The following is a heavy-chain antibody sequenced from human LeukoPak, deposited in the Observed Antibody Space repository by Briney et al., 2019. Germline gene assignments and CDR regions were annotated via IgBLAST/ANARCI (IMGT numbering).Heavy chain of an antibody. CDR3: ARGLGRERFRYGSGRFDD. D-gene: IGHD3-10*01. J-gene: IGHJ4*02. Sequence: PSETLSLTCTVSGGSISSGGYYWSWIRQHPGKGLEWIGYIYYSGSTYYNPSLKSRVTISVDTSKNQFSLKLSSVTAADTAVYYCARGLGRERFRYGSGRFDDWGQGTLVTVSS. V-gene: IGHV4-31*03. CDR1: GGSISSGGYY. CDR2: IYYSGST.